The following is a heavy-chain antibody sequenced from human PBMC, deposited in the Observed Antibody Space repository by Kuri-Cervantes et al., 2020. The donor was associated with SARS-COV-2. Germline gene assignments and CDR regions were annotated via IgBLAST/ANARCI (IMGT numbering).Heavy chain of an antibody. J-gene: IGHJ6*02. CDR1: GGSISSGDYY. CDR2: INHSGST. V-gene: IGHV4-61*08. CDR3: ARGVVATIKDYYYGMDV. Sequence: SETLSLTCTVSGGSISSGDYYWSWIRQPPGKGLEWIGEINHSGSTNYNPSLKSRVTISVDTSKNQFSLKLSSVTAADTAVYYCARGVVATIKDYYYGMDVWGQGTTVTVSS. D-gene: IGHD5-12*01.